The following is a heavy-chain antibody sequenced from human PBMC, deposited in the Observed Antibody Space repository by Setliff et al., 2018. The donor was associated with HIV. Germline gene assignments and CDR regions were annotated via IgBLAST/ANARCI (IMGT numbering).Heavy chain of an antibody. CDR2: IYTSRGT. J-gene: IGHJ4*02. CDR3: ARSPSYRSSWEYYFDY. Sequence: PSETLSLTCTVSGGSISGYHWNWLRQTPGKGLEWIGYIYTSRGTNYNHPLRTRVIISVDTSNQFSLKLSSVTAADAAVYYCARSPSYRSSWEYYFDYWGQGILVTVSS. V-gene: IGHV4-4*09. D-gene: IGHD6-13*01. CDR1: GGSISGYH.